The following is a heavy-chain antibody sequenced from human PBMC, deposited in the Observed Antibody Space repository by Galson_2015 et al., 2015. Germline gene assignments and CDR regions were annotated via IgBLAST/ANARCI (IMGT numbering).Heavy chain of an antibody. D-gene: IGHD3-9*01. J-gene: IGHJ3*02. Sequence: SLRLSCAASGFTFSSYWVSWVRQAPGKGLEWVANIKQDGSEKYYVDSVKGRFTISGDNAKNSLYLQMNNLRAEDTAVYYCARESPTYDILTGYYQKGAFDIWGQGTMVTVSS. CDR2: IKQDGSEK. V-gene: IGHV3-7*05. CDR3: ARESPTYDILTGYYQKGAFDI. CDR1: GFTFSSYW.